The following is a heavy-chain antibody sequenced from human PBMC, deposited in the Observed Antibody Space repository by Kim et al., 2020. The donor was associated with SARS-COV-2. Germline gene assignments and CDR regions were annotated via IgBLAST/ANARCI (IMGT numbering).Heavy chain of an antibody. J-gene: IGHJ6*02. V-gene: IGHV4-34*01. CDR3: ARGPEGPYYGMDV. CDR2: INHSGST. Sequence: SETLSLTCAVYGGSFSGYYWSWIRQPPGKGLEWIGEINHSGSTNYNPSLKSRVTISVDTSKNQFSLKLSSVTAADTAVYYCARGPEGPYYGMDVWGQGTTVTVSS. CDR1: GGSFSGYY.